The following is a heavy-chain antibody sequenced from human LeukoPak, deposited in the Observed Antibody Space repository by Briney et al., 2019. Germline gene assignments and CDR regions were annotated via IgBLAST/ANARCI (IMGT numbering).Heavy chain of an antibody. CDR1: GESFSGHY. CDR3: ATHGPGDRRAFDI. D-gene: IGHD3-10*01. V-gene: IGHV4-34*01. J-gene: IGHJ3*02. CDR2: INHRGST. Sequence: SETLSLTCAVYGESFSGHYGSWIRQPPGKGLEWIGEINHRGSTSYNPSLKSRVTISVDMSKNQLSLSLSSVTAADTAIYYCATHGPGDRRAFDIWGQGTMVTVSS.